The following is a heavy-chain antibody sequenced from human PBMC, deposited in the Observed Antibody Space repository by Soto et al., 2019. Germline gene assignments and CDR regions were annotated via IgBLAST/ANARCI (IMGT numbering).Heavy chain of an antibody. J-gene: IGHJ4*02. D-gene: IGHD6-19*01. Sequence: EVQLVESGGGLVKPGGSLRLSCAASGFTFSDAWMSWVRQAPGKGLEWVGLIKKKTDGRTTDYAAPVKGRFTISRDDLKNTLYLQMSSLKTEDTAVYYCRTQWLDWGQGSLVTVSS. V-gene: IGHV3-15*01. CDR2: IKKKTDGRTT. CDR1: GFTFSDAW. CDR3: RTQWLD.